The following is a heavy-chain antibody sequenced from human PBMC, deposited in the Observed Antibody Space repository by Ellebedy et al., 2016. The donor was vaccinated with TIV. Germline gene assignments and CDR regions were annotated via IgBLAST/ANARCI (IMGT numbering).Heavy chain of an antibody. D-gene: IGHD2-8*02. CDR1: GGSISGYY. Sequence: MPSETLSLTCTVSGGSISGYYWSWIRQPPGKGLEWIGYIYYSGSTKYNPYLKSRVTISVDTSKNQFSLTLSSVTAADTAVYYCARGLYGSFEYWGQGTLVTVSS. J-gene: IGHJ4*02. V-gene: IGHV4-59*01. CDR3: ARGLYGSFEY. CDR2: IYYSGST.